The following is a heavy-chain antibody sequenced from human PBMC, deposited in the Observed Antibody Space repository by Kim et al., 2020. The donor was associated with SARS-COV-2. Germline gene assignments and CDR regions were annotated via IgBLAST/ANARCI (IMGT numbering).Heavy chain of an antibody. J-gene: IGHJ5*02. V-gene: IGHV3-9*01. CDR2: ISWNSGSI. Sequence: GGSLRLSCAASGFTFGDYAMHWVRQAPGKGLEWVSGISWNSGSIGYADSVKGRFTISRDNAKNSLYLQMNSLRAEDTALYYCAKGVYSYAPMGWFDPWGQGTLVTVSS. D-gene: IGHD5-18*01. CDR3: AKGVYSYAPMGWFDP. CDR1: GFTFGDYA.